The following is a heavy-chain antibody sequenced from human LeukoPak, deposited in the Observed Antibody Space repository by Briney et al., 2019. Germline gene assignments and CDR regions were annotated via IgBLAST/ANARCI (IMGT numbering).Heavy chain of an antibody. CDR3: ARDYYDSSGYCLDY. CDR1: GFTFSSYG. V-gene: IGHV3-30*03. D-gene: IGHD3-22*01. CDR2: ISYDGSNK. J-gene: IGHJ4*02. Sequence: PGRSLRLSCAASGFTFSSYGMHWVRQAPGKGLEWVAVISYDGSNKYYADSVKGRFTISRDNAKNSLYLQMNSLRAEDTAVYYCARDYYDSSGYCLDYWGQGTLVTVSS.